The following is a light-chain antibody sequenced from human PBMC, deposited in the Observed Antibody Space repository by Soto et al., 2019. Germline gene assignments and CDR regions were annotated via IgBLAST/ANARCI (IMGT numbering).Light chain of an antibody. CDR1: SSDVGGYNY. Sequence: QSALTQPASVSGSPGQSITISCTGTSSDVGGYNYVSWYQQHPGKAPKLMIYEVSNRPSGVSNRFSGSKSGNTASLTISGLPAEDEADYSCSSSTTSAPYVFGNGNKVTVL. V-gene: IGLV2-14*01. CDR2: EVS. CDR3: SSSTTSAPYV. J-gene: IGLJ1*01.